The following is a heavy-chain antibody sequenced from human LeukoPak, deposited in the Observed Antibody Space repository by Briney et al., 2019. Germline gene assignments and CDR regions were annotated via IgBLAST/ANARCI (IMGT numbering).Heavy chain of an antibody. CDR2: INSDGSST. V-gene: IGHV3-74*01. J-gene: IGHJ3*02. D-gene: IGHD1-14*01. CDR1: GFTLSTDS. Sequence: PGGSLRLSCAASGFTLSTDSMNWVRQAPGKGLVWVSRINSDGSSTSYADSVKGRFTISRDNAKNTLYLQMNSLRAEDTAVYYCARGLGGPTGLENAFDIWGQGTMVTVSS. CDR3: ARGLGGPTGLENAFDI.